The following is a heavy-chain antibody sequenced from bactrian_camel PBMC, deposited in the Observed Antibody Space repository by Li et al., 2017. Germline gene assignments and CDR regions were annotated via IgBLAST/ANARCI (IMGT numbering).Heavy chain of an antibody. D-gene: IGHD4*01. CDR1: GYTYSPES. CDR3: AKDSPRGQWTLIATILDEYNY. Sequence: QGQLVESGGGSVQAGGSLRLSCGASGYTYSPESMGWFRQAPGEERKVVASIDSAGRTSYPDSVKGRFTISQDHTNNTLYLQMNSLKTEDTAMYYRAKDSPRGQWTLIATILDEYNYWGQGTQVTVS. J-gene: IGHJ4*01. CDR2: IDSAGRT. V-gene: IGHV3S53*01.